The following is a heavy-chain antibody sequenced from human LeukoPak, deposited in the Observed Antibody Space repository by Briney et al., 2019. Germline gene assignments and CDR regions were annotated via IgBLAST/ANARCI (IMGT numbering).Heavy chain of an antibody. J-gene: IGHJ3*02. D-gene: IGHD3-10*01. V-gene: IGHV3-30*18. CDR1: GFTFSSYG. CDR2: ISYDGSNK. Sequence: GGSLRLSCAASGFTFSSYGMHWVRQAPGKGLEWVAVISYDGSNKYYADSVKGRFTISRDNSKNTLYLQMNSLRAEDTAVYYCAKGAHYYGSGSYYSGAFDTWGQGTMVTVSS. CDR3: AKGAHYYGSGSYYSGAFDT.